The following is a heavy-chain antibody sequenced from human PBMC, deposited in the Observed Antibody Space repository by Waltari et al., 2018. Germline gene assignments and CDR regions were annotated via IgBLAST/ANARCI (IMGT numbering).Heavy chain of an antibody. CDR2: IWVDGSNK. D-gene: IGHD6-13*01. V-gene: IGHV3-33*01. CDR1: GFTFSSYG. CDR3: ARVRGIAAAGTSYYFDY. Sequence: QVQLVESGGGVVQPGRSLRLSCAASGFTFSSYGMHWVRQAPGKGLEWVAVIWVDGSNKYYADSVKGRFTISRDNSKNTLYLQMNSLRAEDTAVYYCARVRGIAAAGTSYYFDYWGQGTLVTVSS. J-gene: IGHJ4*02.